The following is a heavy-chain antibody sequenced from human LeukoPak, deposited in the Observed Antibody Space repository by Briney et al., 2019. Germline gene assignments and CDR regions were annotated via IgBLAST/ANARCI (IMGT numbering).Heavy chain of an antibody. CDR2: IKQDGSEK. Sequence: PGGSLRLSCPASGFTFSSYWMSWVRQAPGKGLEWMANIKQDGSEKYYVDSVKGRFTISRDSAKNSLYLQMNSLRAEDTAVYYCAREGGGYCSSTSCYLDYWGQGTLVTVSS. CDR1: GFTFSSYW. J-gene: IGHJ4*02. V-gene: IGHV3-7*01. D-gene: IGHD2-2*01. CDR3: AREGGGYCSSTSCYLDY.